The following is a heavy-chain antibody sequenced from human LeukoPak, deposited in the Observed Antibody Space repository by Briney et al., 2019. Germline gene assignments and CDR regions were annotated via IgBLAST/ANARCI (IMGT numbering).Heavy chain of an antibody. CDR3: AKGGPEASAGLSWFDP. CDR2: TFYSGNA. Sequence: SETLSLICTVSGGSISYSYWHWMRQPPGKGLEWIGHTFYSGNAKYNPSLKSRVTISVDMSKNQFSLNLSSVTAADTAVYYCAKGGPEASAGLSWFDPWGQGTLVTVSS. CDR1: GGSISYSY. J-gene: IGHJ5*02. V-gene: IGHV4-59*01. D-gene: IGHD1-14*01.